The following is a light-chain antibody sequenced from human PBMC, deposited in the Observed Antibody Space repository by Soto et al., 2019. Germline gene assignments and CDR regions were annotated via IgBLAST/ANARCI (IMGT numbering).Light chain of an antibody. CDR3: QHYYTYPYM. CDR1: QRIGSW. Sequence: DIQMTQSPSTLSASAGDRVSITCRASQRIGSWLTWYQQKPGKVPKLLIYDASHLTSGVPSRFSGSGSGTEFTLSISSLQPDDFATYYCQHYYTYPYMFGQGTKVDIK. CDR2: DAS. V-gene: IGKV1-5*01. J-gene: IGKJ1*01.